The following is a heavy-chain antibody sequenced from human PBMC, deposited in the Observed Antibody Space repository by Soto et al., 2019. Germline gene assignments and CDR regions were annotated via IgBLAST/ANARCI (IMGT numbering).Heavy chain of an antibody. J-gene: IGHJ5*02. V-gene: IGHV4-4*07. D-gene: IGHD5-18*01. CDR3: ATYSDTYLNWLDP. CDR1: GASIKSYY. CDR2: IFASGTT. Sequence: QVQLKESGPGLVKPSETLSLTCTVSGASIKSYYLSWIRQPAGKGLEWIGRIFASGTTNYNPSLRQRITMSIDTSRNQCSLAMRSMTAADTAMYYCATYSDTYLNWLDPWGQGILVTVSS.